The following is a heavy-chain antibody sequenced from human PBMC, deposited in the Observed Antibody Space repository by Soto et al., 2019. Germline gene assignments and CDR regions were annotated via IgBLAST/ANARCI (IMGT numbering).Heavy chain of an antibody. CDR3: ARDQMTIFGVVSPSLDY. J-gene: IGHJ4*02. CDR2: INGENGNT. V-gene: IGHV1-3*01. CDR1: GYTFIRYA. D-gene: IGHD3-3*01. Sequence: VQLVQSGAEVKTPGASVKVSCKAFGYTFIRYAMHWVRQAPGQRLEWMGWINGENGNTRYSGNFQGRVTITRDTSASTVYIELSSLRSEDTALYYCARDQMTIFGVVSPSLDYWGQGTLVTVSS.